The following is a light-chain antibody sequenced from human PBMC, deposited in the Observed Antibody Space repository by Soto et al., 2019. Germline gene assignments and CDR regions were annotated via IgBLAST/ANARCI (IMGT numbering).Light chain of an antibody. CDR2: GAS. J-gene: IGKJ4*01. Sequence: EIVLTQSPGTLSLSPGERATLSCRASQSVSSSYLAWYQQKPGQAPRLLIYGASIRAAGIPDRFSGSGSGTDSTLTISRLEPEDFAVYYCQQYGSSPTFGGGTKVDIK. CDR3: QQYGSSPT. CDR1: QSVSSSY. V-gene: IGKV3-20*01.